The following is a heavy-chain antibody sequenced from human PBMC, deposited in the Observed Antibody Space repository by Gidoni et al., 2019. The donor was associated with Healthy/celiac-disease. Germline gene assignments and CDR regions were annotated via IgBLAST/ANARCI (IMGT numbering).Heavy chain of an antibody. CDR1: GYTFTSYA. V-gene: IGHV7-4-1*02. D-gene: IGHD2-2*02. CDR2: INTNTGNP. CDR3: ARRSEYCSSTSCYIRDYYYYYYMDV. J-gene: IGHJ6*03. Sequence: QVQLVQSGSELKKPGASVKVSCKASGYTFTSYAMNWVRQAPGQGLEWMGWINTNTGNPTYAQGFTGRFVCSLDTSVSTAYLQISSLKAEDTAVYYCARRSEYCSSTSCYIRDYYYYYYMDVWGKGTTVTVSS.